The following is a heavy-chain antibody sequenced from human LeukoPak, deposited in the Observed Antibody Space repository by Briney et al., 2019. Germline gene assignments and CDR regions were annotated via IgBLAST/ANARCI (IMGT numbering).Heavy chain of an antibody. D-gene: IGHD3-10*01. CDR2: ISYDGSNK. J-gene: IGHJ6*02. V-gene: IGHV3-30-3*01. CDR3: ARGGSYSGYYYYGMDV. Sequence: SGGSLRLSCAASGFTFSSYAMHWVRQAPGKGLEWVAVISYDGSNKYYADSVKGRFTISRDNSKNTLYLQMNSLRAEDTAVYYCARGGSYSGYYYYGMDVWGQGTTVTVSS. CDR1: GFTFSSYA.